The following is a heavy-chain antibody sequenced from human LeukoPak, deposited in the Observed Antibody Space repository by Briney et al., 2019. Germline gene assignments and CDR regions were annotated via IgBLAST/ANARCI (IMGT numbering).Heavy chain of an antibody. CDR1: GGSFSGYY. Sequence: KASETLSLTCAVYGGSFSGYYWSWIRQPPGKGLEWIGEINHSGSTNYNPSLKSRVTISVDTSKNQFSLKLSSVTAADTAVYYCARGETYYDSSGYIGYWGQGTLVTVSS. J-gene: IGHJ4*02. V-gene: IGHV4-34*01. CDR3: ARGETYYDSSGYIGY. CDR2: INHSGST. D-gene: IGHD3-22*01.